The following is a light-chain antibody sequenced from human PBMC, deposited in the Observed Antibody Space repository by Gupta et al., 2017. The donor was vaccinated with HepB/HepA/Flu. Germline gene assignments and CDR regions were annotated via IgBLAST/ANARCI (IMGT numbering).Light chain of an antibody. CDR1: QIIATS. CDR2: GAS. Sequence: DIQMTQSPSSLSASIGDRVTITCRASQIIATSLNWYQQKPGKAPKLLIYGASNWQTGVPSRFSGSGSAKDFTLTISSRQPEDFATYYCQQTKDYPSITFGGGSKVAIK. V-gene: IGKV1-39*01. CDR3: QQTKDYPSIT. J-gene: IGKJ4*01.